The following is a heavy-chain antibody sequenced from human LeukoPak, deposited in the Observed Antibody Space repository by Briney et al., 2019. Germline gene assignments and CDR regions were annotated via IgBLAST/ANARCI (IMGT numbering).Heavy chain of an antibody. CDR3: ATSGSYRFDY. D-gene: IGHD1-26*01. V-gene: IGHV3-48*02. J-gene: IGHJ4*02. CDR2: ISSSSSTI. Sequence: GGSLRLFCAASGFTFSSYSMNWVRQAPGKGLEWVSYISSSSSTIYYADSVKGRFTISRDNDQNSLYLQMNGLRDDDTAVYYCATSGSYRFDYWGQRTVVTVFS. CDR1: GFTFSSYS.